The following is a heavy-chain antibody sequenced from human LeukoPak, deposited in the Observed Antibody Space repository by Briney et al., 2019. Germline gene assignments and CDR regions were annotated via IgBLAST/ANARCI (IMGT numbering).Heavy chain of an antibody. CDR1: GYIFTSYW. J-gene: IGHJ3*02. CDR2: IYPGDSDT. CDR3: ARHKGYCSGGSCYVDDAFDI. V-gene: IGHV5-51*01. D-gene: IGHD2-15*01. Sequence: GASLQISCKGSGYIFTSYWIGWGRQLPGKGLEWMGIIYPGDSDTRYSPSFQGQVTISADKSISTAYLQWSSLKASDTAMYYCARHKGYCSGGSCYVDDAFDIWGQGTMVTVSS.